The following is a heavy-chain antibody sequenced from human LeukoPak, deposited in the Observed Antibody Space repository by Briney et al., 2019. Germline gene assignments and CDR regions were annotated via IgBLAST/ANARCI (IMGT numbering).Heavy chain of an antibody. CDR3: ARQRRYCSGGDCYQRTFDY. Sequence: PGGSLRLSCAASGFIFNNYWISWVRQAPGEGLEWVANIKQDGSEKYYVDSVKGRFTISRDNAKNSLYLQMNSLRAEDTAVYYCARQRRYCSGGDCYQRTFDYWGQGTLVTVSS. CDR1: GFIFNNYW. V-gene: IGHV3-7*01. CDR2: IKQDGSEK. D-gene: IGHD2-15*01. J-gene: IGHJ4*02.